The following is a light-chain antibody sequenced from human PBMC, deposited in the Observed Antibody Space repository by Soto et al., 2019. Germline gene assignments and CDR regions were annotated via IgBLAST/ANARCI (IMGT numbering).Light chain of an antibody. J-gene: IGKJ1*01. CDR2: GAS. CDR1: QSVSSN. V-gene: IGKV3D-15*01. CDR3: QQYNTWPRT. Sequence: EIVMTQSPATLSVSPGERATLSCRASQSVSSNLAWYQQKPGQAPRLLIYGASTRATGIPARVSGSGSGTEFTLPISSLTSEASAFYYCQQYNTWPRTFGQGTKVEIK.